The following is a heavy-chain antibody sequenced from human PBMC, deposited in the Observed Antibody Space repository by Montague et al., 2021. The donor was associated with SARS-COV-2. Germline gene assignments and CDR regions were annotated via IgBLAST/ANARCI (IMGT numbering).Heavy chain of an antibody. Sequence: TLSLTCTVSGGSISSGGYYWSWNRQHPGKGLEWIGYIYYSGSTYYNPSLKSRVTISVDTSKNQFSLKLSSVTAADTAVYYCARVRITMIVVVDAFDIWGQGTMVTVSS. CDR2: IYYSGST. J-gene: IGHJ3*02. V-gene: IGHV4-31*03. CDR1: GGSISSGGYY. CDR3: ARVRITMIVVVDAFDI. D-gene: IGHD3-22*01.